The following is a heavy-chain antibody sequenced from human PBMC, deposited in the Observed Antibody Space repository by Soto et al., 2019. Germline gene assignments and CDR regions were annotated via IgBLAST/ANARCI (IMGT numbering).Heavy chain of an antibody. Sequence: QVQLVQSGAEVKKPGSSVKVSCKASGGTFSSYTISWVRQAPGQGLEWMGRIIPILGIANYAQKFQGRVTITADKSTSTACMGLGSVRFEDTVVYYCARARYYYVRSGFSRGGAFDIWGQGTTVTVSS. CDR2: IIPILGIA. J-gene: IGHJ3*02. CDR3: ARARYYYVRSGFSRGGAFDI. CDR1: GGTFSSYT. D-gene: IGHD3-22*01. V-gene: IGHV1-69*02.